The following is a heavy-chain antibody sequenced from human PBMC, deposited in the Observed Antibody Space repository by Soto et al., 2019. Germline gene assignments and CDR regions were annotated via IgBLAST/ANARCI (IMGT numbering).Heavy chain of an antibody. Sequence: GGSLRLSCAASGFTFSSYSMSWVRQAPGKGLEWVSAISGSGGSTYYADSVKGRFTISRDNSKNTLYLQMNSLRAEDTAVYYCAKDLGDILTGCDYWGQGTLVTVSS. J-gene: IGHJ4*02. CDR3: AKDLGDILTGCDY. V-gene: IGHV3-23*01. D-gene: IGHD3-9*01. CDR2: ISGSGGST. CDR1: GFTFSSYS.